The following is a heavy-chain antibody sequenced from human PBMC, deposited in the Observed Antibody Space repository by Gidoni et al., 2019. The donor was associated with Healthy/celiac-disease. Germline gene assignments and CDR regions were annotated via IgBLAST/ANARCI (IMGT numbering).Heavy chain of an antibody. J-gene: IGHJ3*02. V-gene: IGHV3-9*01. Sequence: EVQLVESGGGLVQPGRSLRLSCAASGFTFDDYAMHWVRQAPGKGLEWVSGISWNSGSIGYADSVKGRFTISRDNAKNSLYLQMNSLRAEDTALYYCAKDSSSSGPYAFDIWGQGTMVTVSS. CDR3: AKDSSSSGPYAFDI. CDR1: GFTFDDYA. CDR2: ISWNSGSI. D-gene: IGHD6-6*01.